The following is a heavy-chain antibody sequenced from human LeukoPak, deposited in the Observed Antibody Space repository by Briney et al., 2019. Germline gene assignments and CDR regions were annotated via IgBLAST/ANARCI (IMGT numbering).Heavy chain of an antibody. CDR3: ARDISGSNAFDI. V-gene: IGHV4-59*13. CDR2: IYYSGST. J-gene: IGHJ3*02. Sequence: SETLSLTCTVSGGSISSYYWSWIRQPPGKGLVGIGYIYYSGSTNYNPSLKSRVTISVDTSKNQFSLKLSSVTAADTAVYYCARDISGSNAFDIWGQGTMVTVSS. D-gene: IGHD3-22*01. CDR1: GGSISSYY.